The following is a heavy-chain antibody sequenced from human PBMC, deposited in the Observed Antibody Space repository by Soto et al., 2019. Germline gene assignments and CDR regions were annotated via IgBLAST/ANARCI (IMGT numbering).Heavy chain of an antibody. CDR2: ISSSGSTI. CDR1: GFTFSSYE. CDR3: ASGGGITIFGVVTVLGGMDV. V-gene: IGHV3-48*03. Sequence: EVQLVESGGGLVQPGGSLRLSCAASGFTFSSYEMNWVRQAPGKGLEWVSYISSSGSTIYYADSVKGRFTISRDNAKNSLYLQMNSLRAEDTAVYYCASGGGITIFGVVTVLGGMDVWGQGTTVTVSS. J-gene: IGHJ6*02. D-gene: IGHD3-3*01.